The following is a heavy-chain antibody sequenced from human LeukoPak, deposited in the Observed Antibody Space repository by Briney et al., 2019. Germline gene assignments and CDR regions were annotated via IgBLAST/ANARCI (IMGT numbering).Heavy chain of an antibody. J-gene: IGHJ4*02. CDR3: AKSFSETERATITAY. V-gene: IGHV4-59*12. Sequence: SETLSLTCTVSGGSISNYYWSWIRQPPGKGLEWIGYIFYSGSTNYNPSLKSRVTISVDNSKQQFSLKLTSVTAADTAIYYCAKSFSETERATITAYWGQGTLVTVSS. D-gene: IGHD5-24*01. CDR2: IFYSGST. CDR1: GGSISNYY.